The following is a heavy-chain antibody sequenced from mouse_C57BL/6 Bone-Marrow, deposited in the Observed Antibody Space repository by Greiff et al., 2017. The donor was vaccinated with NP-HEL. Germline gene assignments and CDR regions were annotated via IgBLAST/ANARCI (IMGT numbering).Heavy chain of an antibody. Sequence: EVKVEESGAELVRPGASVKLSCTASGFNIKDDYMHWVKQRPEQGLEWIGWIDPENGDTEYASKFQGKATITADTSSNTAYLQLSSLTSEDTAVYYCTLRLFAYWGQGTLVTVSA. D-gene: IGHD1-1*01. CDR2: IDPENGDT. CDR3: TLRLFAY. J-gene: IGHJ3*01. V-gene: IGHV14-4*01. CDR1: GFNIKDDY.